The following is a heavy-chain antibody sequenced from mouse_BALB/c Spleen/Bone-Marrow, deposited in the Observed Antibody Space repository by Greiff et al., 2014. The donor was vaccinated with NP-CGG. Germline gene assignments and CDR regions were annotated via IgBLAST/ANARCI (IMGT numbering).Heavy chain of an antibody. J-gene: IGHJ2*01. CDR1: GYSFTSYT. CDR2: INPSSGYT. D-gene: IGHD2-4*01. V-gene: IGHV1-4*01. Sequence: QVQLKQSGAELARPGASVKMSCEASGYSFTSYTMHWVKQRPGQGLEWIGYINPSSGYTNYNQKFKDKATLTADKSSSTAYMQLSSLTSEDSAVYYCARGWDYEGYFDYWGQGTTLTVSS. CDR3: ARGWDYEGYFDY.